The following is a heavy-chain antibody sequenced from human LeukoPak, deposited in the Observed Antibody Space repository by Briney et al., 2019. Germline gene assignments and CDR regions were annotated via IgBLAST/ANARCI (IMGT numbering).Heavy chain of an antibody. CDR2: ISGSGGST. D-gene: IGHD5-12*01. CDR1: GFLFSSYA. CDR3: ARDSGYNAFDI. V-gene: IGHV3-23*01. J-gene: IGHJ3*02. Sequence: GGSLRLSCAASGFLFSSYAMSWVRQAPGKGLEWVSAISGSGGSTYYADSVKGRFTISRDNSKNTLYLQMNSLRAEDTAVFYCARDSGYNAFDIWGQGTMVTVSS.